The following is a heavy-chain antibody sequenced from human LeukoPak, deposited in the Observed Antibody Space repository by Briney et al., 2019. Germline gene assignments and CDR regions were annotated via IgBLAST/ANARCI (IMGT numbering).Heavy chain of an antibody. CDR3: ARREYCSDTTCSACLDY. Sequence: GESLKISCKGSGYSFTTYWIGWVRQMPGKGLEWMGIIYPGDSDTRYSPSFQGHVTISVDKSINTAYLQWSSLKASETAMFYCARREYCSDTTCSACLDYWGQGTMVTVSS. J-gene: IGHJ4*02. CDR2: IYPGDSDT. CDR1: GYSFTTYW. D-gene: IGHD2-2*01. V-gene: IGHV5-51*01.